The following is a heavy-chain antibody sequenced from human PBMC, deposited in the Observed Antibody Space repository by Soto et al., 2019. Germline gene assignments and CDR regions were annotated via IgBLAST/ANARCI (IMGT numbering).Heavy chain of an antibody. CDR3: VRDNIYAFEK. V-gene: IGHV3-48*01. CDR1: GFTFSSYS. Sequence: EVHLVESGGELVQPGWSLRLSCVASGFTFSSYSMNWVCQVPGKGLERVSYIRGVSDVIYYADSVKGRFTISRHNPKNSLYLAMNRRRAEDKDLDSCVRDNIYAFEKWGQGTKVAVSS. J-gene: IGHJ3*02. CDR2: IRGVSDVI. D-gene: IGHD3-9*01.